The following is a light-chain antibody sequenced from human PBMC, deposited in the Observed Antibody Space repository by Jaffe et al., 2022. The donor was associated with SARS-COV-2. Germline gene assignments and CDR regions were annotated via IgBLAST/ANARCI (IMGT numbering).Light chain of an antibody. V-gene: IGLV2-14*01. CDR1: SSDIGGYNY. J-gene: IGLJ1*01. CDR2: EVS. CDR3: SSYTTSSTLYV. Sequence: QSALTQPASVSGSPGQSITISCTGTSSDIGGYNYVSWYQQHPGKAPRLMIYEVSNRASGVSSRFSGSKSGNTASLTISGLQAEDEADYYCSSYTTSSTLYVFGPGSKVTVL.